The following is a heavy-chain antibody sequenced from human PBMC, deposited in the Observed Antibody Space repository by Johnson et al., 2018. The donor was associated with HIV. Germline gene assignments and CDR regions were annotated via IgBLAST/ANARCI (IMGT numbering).Heavy chain of an antibody. J-gene: IGHJ3*01. D-gene: IGHD5-18*01. CDR3: AKDRIRSTAPDTCDV. Sequence: QVPLVESGGGLVQPGGSLSLSCAASGFTFSSYGMHWVRQAPGKVLECVAVISHDGSTKYYADSVTGRFTSSRDNSKNTLYLQLDSLRAVDTAGFYCAKDRIRSTAPDTCDVWGQGTMVTVSS. V-gene: IGHV3-30*18. CDR1: GFTFSSYG. CDR2: ISHDGSTK.